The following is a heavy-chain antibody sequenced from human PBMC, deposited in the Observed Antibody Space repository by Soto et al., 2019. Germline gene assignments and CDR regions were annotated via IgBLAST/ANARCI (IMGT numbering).Heavy chain of an antibody. D-gene: IGHD6-19*01. CDR1: GGSITSRTYS. CDR3: ARHDGFSSGWIFDY. Sequence: QMQLQESGPGLVKPSETLSLTCAVSGGSITSRTYSWGWIRQPPGKTLEWIGTIYYHGNTYSNPSLKSRVTISVDTSNNQLSLKLRSVTAADTAVYYRARHDGFSSGWIFDYWGHGTLVTVSS. J-gene: IGHJ4*01. CDR2: IYYHGNT. V-gene: IGHV4-39*01.